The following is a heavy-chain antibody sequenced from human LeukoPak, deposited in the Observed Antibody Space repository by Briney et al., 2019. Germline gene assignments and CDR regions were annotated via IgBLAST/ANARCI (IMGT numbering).Heavy chain of an antibody. Sequence: SETLSLTCTVSGGSISSSSYYWGWIRQPPGKGLEWIGSIYYSGSTYYNPSLKSRVTISADTSKNQFSLKLSSVTAADTAVYYCARHPRSGATTYNWFDPWGQGTLVTVSS. V-gene: IGHV4-39*01. CDR3: ARHPRSGATTYNWFDP. D-gene: IGHD1-26*01. J-gene: IGHJ5*02. CDR1: GGSISSSSYY. CDR2: IYYSGST.